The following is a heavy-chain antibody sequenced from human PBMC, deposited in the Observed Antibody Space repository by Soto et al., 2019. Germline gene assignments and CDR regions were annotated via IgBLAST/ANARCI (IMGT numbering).Heavy chain of an antibody. D-gene: IGHD2-15*01. CDR1: GYTFPSYY. CDR3: ARVYCSGGSCYSIDY. V-gene: IGHV1-46*03. J-gene: IGHJ4*02. Sequence: ASVKVSCKASGYTFPSYYMHWVRQTPGQGLEWMGIINPSGSTSYAQKFQGRVTMTRDTPTSTVYMELSSLRSEDTAVYYCARVYCSGGSCYSIDYWGQGTLVTVSS. CDR2: INPSGST.